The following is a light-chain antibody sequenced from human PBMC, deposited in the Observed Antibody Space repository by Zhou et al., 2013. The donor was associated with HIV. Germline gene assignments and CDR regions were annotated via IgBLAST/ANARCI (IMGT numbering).Light chain of an antibody. J-gene: IGKJ4*01. Sequence: DIQMTQSPSSLPASVGDRVIITCRASQDIGNSLAWYQQKPGKAPRLLLYSAFILESGVPSRFSGSGSGTDYTLAISSLQPEDFATYYCQQFNSFPLTFGGGTKVE. CDR3: QQFNSFPLT. CDR1: QDIGNS. V-gene: IGKV1-NL1*01. CDR2: SAF.